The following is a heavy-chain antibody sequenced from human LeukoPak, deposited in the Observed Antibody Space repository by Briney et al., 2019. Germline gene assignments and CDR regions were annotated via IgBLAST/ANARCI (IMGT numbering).Heavy chain of an antibody. CDR2: ISYDGSNK. CDR1: GFTFSTYN. Sequence: GGSLRLSCAASGFTFSTYNMNWVPHGPGNGLEGLAFISYDGSNKSYADSVKGRFTISRDNSKNTLYLQMNSLRAEDTAVYYCAKDLRITMIVVAPEGFDYWGQGTLVTVSS. D-gene: IGHD3-22*01. V-gene: IGHV3-30*02. CDR3: AKDLRITMIVVAPEGFDY. J-gene: IGHJ4*02.